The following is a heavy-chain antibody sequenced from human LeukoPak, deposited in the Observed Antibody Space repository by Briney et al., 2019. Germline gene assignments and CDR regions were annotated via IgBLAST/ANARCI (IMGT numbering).Heavy chain of an antibody. CDR2: VSHGGTS. V-gene: IGHV4-34*01. CDR1: GFTFSAYA. Sequence: GSLRLSCAASGFTFSAYAISWVRQAPGKGLEWIAEVSHGGTSNYNPSLKSRITISVDTSKSQFSLKLTSVTAADTAVYYCARGIFYGGRKQYIWFDLWAQGTLVTVSS. D-gene: IGHD2/OR15-2a*01. J-gene: IGHJ5*02. CDR3: ARGIFYGGRKQYIWFDL.